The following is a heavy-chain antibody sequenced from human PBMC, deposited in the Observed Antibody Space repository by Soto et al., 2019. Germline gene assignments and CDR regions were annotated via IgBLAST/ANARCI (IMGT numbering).Heavy chain of an antibody. CDR2: ISGSGGST. D-gene: IGHD3-10*01. CDR1: GFTFSSYV. Sequence: GGSLRLSCAASGFTFSSYVMSWVRQAPGKGLEWVSAISGSGGSTYYADSVKGRFTISRDNSKNTLYLQMNSLRAEDTAVYYCAKSRKGITMVRGAPVFDYWGQGTLVTVSS. J-gene: IGHJ4*02. CDR3: AKSRKGITMVRGAPVFDY. V-gene: IGHV3-23*01.